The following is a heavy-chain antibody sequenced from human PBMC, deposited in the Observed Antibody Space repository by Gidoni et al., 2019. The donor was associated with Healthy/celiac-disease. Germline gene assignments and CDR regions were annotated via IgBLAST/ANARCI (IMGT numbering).Heavy chain of an antibody. CDR3: AKPSDLLRYFDWLSAIFDY. Sequence: EVQLLESGGGLVQPGGSLRLSCAASGFTFSSYAMSWVRQAPGKGLEWVSAISGSGGSTYYADSVKGRFTISRDNSKNTLYLQMNSLRAEDTAVYYCAKPSDLLRYFDWLSAIFDYWGQGTLVTVSS. V-gene: IGHV3-23*01. D-gene: IGHD3-9*01. J-gene: IGHJ4*02. CDR2: ISGSGGST. CDR1: GFTFSSYA.